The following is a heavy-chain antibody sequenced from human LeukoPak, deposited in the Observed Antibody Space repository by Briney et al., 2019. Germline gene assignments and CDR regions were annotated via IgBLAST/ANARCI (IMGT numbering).Heavy chain of an antibody. CDR2: ISSSSSYI. V-gene: IGHV3-21*01. Sequence: PGGSLRLSCAASGFTFSSYIMNWVRQAPGKGLEWVSSISSSSSYIYYADSVKGRFTISRDNAKNSLYLQMNSLRAEDTAVYYCAAGRGYDILTSYYRFDPWGQGTLVTVSS. CDR3: AAGRGYDILTSYYRFDP. J-gene: IGHJ5*02. D-gene: IGHD3-9*01. CDR1: GFTFSSYI.